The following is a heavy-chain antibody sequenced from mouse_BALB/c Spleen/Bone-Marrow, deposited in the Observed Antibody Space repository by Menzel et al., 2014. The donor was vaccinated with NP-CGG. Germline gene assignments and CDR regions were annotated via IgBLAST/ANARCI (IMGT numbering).Heavy chain of an antibody. J-gene: IGHJ3*01. D-gene: IGHD2-1*01. CDR3: VRFPVNGNYVSWFAY. CDR1: GYSFTSYW. CDR2: IHPSDSET. Sequence: QVQLQQSGAELVKPGASVKLSCKASGYSFTSYWMNWVKQRPGQGLEWIGMIHPSDSETRLNQKIKDNATFTFDQSSSPAYMQLSSPPSEDSAVYSCVRFPVNGNYVSWFAYWGQGTLVTVSA. V-gene: IGHV1-74*01.